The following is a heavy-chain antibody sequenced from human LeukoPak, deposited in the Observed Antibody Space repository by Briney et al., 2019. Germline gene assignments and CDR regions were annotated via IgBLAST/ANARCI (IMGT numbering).Heavy chain of an antibody. V-gene: IGHV3-7*01. Sequence: GGSLRLSCAASGFSFSNHWMSWVRQAPGKGLEWVANIKQDGSEKYYVDSVKGRFTISRDNAKNSLYLQMNSLRVEDTAVYYRARDPRVGYCSASSCQGGYNYFDPWGQGTLVTVTS. CDR2: IKQDGSEK. CDR3: ARDPRVGYCSASSCQGGYNYFDP. J-gene: IGHJ5*02. CDR1: GFSFSNHW. D-gene: IGHD2-15*01.